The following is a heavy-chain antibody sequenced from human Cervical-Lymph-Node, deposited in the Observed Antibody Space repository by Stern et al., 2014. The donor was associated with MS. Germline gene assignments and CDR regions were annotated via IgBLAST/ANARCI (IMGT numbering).Heavy chain of an antibody. CDR1: GLTFGSYA. V-gene: IGHV1-69*18. J-gene: IGHJ6*02. Sequence: QVQLVQSGAEVRKPGSSVKVSCKASGLTFGSYAITWVRQAPGQGLEWMGRVIPILNRADYAQRLQDRLIITADADSSTATVYMELNNLTSEDTAVYYCARIQATLLRYYYGLDVWGQGTTVFVSS. CDR3: ARIQATLLRYYYGLDV. D-gene: IGHD5-18*01. CDR2: VIPILNRA.